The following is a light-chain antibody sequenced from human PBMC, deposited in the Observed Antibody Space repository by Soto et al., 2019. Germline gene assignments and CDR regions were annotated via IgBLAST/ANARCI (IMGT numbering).Light chain of an antibody. CDR2: DVT. V-gene: IGLV2-11*01. CDR3: CSYAGSYTHV. J-gene: IGLJ1*01. CDR1: SRDVGTYNY. Sequence: QSALTQPRSVSGSPGQSVTISCTGTSRDVGTYNYVSWYQQHPGKAPKLIIYDVTKWPSGVPDRFSGSKSGNTASLTISGLQAEDEADYYCCSYAGSYTHVFGTGTKLTVL.